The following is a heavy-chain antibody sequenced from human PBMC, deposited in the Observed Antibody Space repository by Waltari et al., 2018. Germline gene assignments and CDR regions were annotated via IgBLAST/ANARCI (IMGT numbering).Heavy chain of an antibody. V-gene: IGHV3-30-3*01. D-gene: IGHD2-15*01. Sequence: LVESGGDVVQSGRSLRLSCASSRSAFNTVILYWVRQAPGKGLEWVSAMSYDGYSRYYADSVKGRFTISRDDSLKTVYLQLDSLRVEDTAVYYCAREGYTSGRAGNFDYWGQGTLVTVSS. CDR3: AREGYTSGRAGNFDY. J-gene: IGHJ4*02. CDR1: RSAFNTVI. CDR2: MSYDGYSR.